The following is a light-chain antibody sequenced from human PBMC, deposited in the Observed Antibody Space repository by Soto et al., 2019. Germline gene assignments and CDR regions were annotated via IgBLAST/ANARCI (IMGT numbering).Light chain of an antibody. J-gene: IGLJ1*01. V-gene: IGLV2-14*03. CDR1: SSDVGDYDY. CDR3: NSYTSSSPFGV. CDR2: NVD. Sequence: QSALTQPASVSGSPGQSITISCTATSSDVGDYDYVSWYQHHPGKAPKLIIYNVDDRPSGVSNRFSGSKSGNTASLTISGLQAEDEADSYCNSYTSSSPFGVFGTGTKLTVL.